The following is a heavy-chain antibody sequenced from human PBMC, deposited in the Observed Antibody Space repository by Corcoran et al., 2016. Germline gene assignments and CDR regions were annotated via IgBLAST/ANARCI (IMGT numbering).Heavy chain of an antibody. CDR3: ARGGGKMATSAREYFDY. J-gene: IGHJ4*02. Sequence: QVQLVQSGAEVKKPGSSVKVSCKTSGGTFSSYAISWVRQAPGQGLEWMGWIIPIFGTANYAQKFQGRVTITEDESTSTAYMELSSLRSEDTAVYYVARGGGKMATSAREYFDYWGQGTLVTVSS. V-gene: IGHV1-69*01. CDR1: GGTFSSYA. CDR2: IIPIFGTA. D-gene: IGHD5-12*01.